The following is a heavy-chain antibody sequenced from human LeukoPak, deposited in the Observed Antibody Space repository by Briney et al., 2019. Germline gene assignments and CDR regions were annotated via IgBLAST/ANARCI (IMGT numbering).Heavy chain of an antibody. D-gene: IGHD1-26*01. CDR1: GGTFSSYA. J-gene: IGHJ6*02. CDR2: IIPIFGTA. Sequence: ASVKVSCKASGGTFSSYAISWVRQAPGQGLEWMGGIIPIFGTANYAQKFQGRVTITADESTSTAYMELSSLRSEDTAVFYCARISLGAIWGYYYGMDVWGQGTTVTVPS. CDR3: ARISLGAIWGYYYGMDV. V-gene: IGHV1-69*13.